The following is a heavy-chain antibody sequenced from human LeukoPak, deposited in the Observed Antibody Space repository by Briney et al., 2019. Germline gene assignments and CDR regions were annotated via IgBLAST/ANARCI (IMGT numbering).Heavy chain of an antibody. D-gene: IGHD3-22*01. CDR1: GFTFSSYW. V-gene: IGHV3-7*03. CDR2: IKTDGSQI. CDR3: AKGSRNSGYLSFDAFDI. J-gene: IGHJ3*02. Sequence: PGGSLRLSCVASGFTFSSYWMTWVRQAPGKGLEWVANIKTDGSQIYYVDSVKGRFTISRDNAKNSLYLQMNSLRAEDTAVYYCAKGSRNSGYLSFDAFDIWGQGTMVTVSS.